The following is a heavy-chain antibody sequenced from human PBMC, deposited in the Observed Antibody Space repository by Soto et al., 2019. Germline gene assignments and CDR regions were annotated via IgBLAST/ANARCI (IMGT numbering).Heavy chain of an antibody. CDR2: IIPIFGTA. CDR3: ATPVYGGNPGRAVFDV. J-gene: IGHJ3*01. V-gene: IGHV1-69*06. D-gene: IGHD4-17*01. CDR1: GGTFSSYA. Sequence: SVKVSCKASGGTFSSYAISWVRQAPGQGLEWMGGIIPIFGTANYAQKFQGRVIVTEDTTTDTAYMELSSLRFEDTAVYYCATPVYGGNPGRAVFDVWGQGTMVTVSS.